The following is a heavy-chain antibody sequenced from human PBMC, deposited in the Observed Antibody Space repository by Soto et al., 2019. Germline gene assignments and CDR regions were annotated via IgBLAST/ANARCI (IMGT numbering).Heavy chain of an antibody. CDR2: VYSGGGT. J-gene: IGHJ6*02. V-gene: IGHV4-59*01. CDR3: AREKTPLSPHYFYYDMDV. CDR1: GGSLRGYS. Sequence: PSETLSLTCTVSGGSLRGYSWSCIRQSPGKGLEWIGYVYSGGGTNYSPSFMGRVTVSVDTTDNQFSLKLNSVTAADTAVYYCAREKTPLSPHYFYYDMDVWGQGTTVPVSS. D-gene: IGHD3-9*01.